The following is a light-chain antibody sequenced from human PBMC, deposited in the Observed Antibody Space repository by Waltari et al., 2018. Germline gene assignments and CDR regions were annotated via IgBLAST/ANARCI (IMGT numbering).Light chain of an antibody. CDR2: AAS. V-gene: IGKV1-6*01. CDR3: MQDYNYPRT. Sequence: AIQVTQSPSSLSASVGDRVTITCRASQAIRNDLGWYQQRPGRAPKPLIYAASRLEGGVPSRFSGSGSGTDFTLTISNLQPEDFASYYCMQDYNYPRTFGQGTKVEIK. CDR1: QAIRND. J-gene: IGKJ1*01.